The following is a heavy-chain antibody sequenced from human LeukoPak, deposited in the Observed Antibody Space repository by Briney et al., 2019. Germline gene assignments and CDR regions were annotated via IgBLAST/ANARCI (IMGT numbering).Heavy chain of an antibody. J-gene: IGHJ4*02. D-gene: IGHD2-2*01. V-gene: IGHV5-51*01. CDR3: ARHAYCSSTSCYPYY. CDR1: GYSFTGYW. CDR2: IYPGDSDT. Sequence: GESLQISCKGSGYSFTGYWIGWVRQMPGKGLEWMGIIYPGDSDTRYIPSFQGQVTISADKSISTAYLQWSSLKASDAAMYYCARHAYCSSTSCYPYYWGQGTLVTVSS.